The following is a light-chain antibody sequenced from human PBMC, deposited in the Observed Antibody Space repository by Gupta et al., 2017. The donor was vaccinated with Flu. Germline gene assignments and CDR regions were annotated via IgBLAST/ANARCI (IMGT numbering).Light chain of an antibody. CDR1: QAVGTD. CDR3: LQHFGSPPT. J-gene: IGKJ1*01. CDR2: AAS. Sequence: CRASQAVGTDLGWYQQKPGKAPKRLIYAASSLQAEVPSRFSGSGSETEFILTISNLQPEDFATYYCLQHFGSPPTFGQGTKVEVK. V-gene: IGKV1-17*02.